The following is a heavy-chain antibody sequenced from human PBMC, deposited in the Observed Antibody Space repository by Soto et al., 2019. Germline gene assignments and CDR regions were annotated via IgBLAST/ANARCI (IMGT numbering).Heavy chain of an antibody. Sequence: QVQLVQSGAEVKKPGSSVKVSCKASGGTFSSYAISWVRQAPGQGLEWMGGIIPIFGTANYAQKFQGRVTITAAESTCPAHVVLSSLRSESPAVDYFARVGGDGYYPLCYWGQGTLVTVSS. CDR1: GGTFSSYA. D-gene: IGHD1-26*01. CDR3: ARVGGDGYYPLCY. J-gene: IGHJ4*02. V-gene: IGHV1-69*01. CDR2: IIPIFGTA.